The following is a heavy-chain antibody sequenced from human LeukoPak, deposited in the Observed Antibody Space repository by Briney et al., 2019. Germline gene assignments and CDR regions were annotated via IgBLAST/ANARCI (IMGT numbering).Heavy chain of an antibody. Sequence: ASVKVSCKASGYTFTSYAMHWVRQAPGQRLEWMGWISAYNGNTNYAQKLQGRVTMTTDTSTSTAYMELRSLRSDDTAVYYCARASQPGWLRFYDYWGQGTLVTVSS. J-gene: IGHJ4*02. V-gene: IGHV1-18*01. D-gene: IGHD5-12*01. CDR3: ARASQPGWLRFYDY. CDR2: ISAYNGNT. CDR1: GYTFTSYA.